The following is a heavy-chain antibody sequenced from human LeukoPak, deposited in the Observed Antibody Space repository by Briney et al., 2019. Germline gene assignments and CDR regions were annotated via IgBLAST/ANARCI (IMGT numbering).Heavy chain of an antibody. CDR2: IKQDRSET. V-gene: IGHV3-7*03. Sequence: GGSLRLSCAASRFTLSNYWMSWVRQAPGKGLEWVANIKQDRSETYYVDSVKGRFTISRDNSKNTLYLQMNSLRAEDTAVYYCAKGPEQQLDDAFDIWGQGTMVTVSS. CDR1: RFTLSNYW. D-gene: IGHD6-13*01. J-gene: IGHJ3*02. CDR3: AKGPEQQLDDAFDI.